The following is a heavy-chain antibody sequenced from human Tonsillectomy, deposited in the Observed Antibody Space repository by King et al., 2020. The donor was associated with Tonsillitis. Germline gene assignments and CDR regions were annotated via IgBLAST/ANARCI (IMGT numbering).Heavy chain of an antibody. Sequence: QLVQSGGGLVKPGGSLRLSCAASGFTFRSYSMNWVRQAPGKGLEWVSSISNSGSYKYYADSVKGRFTISRGNAKNSLNLQMNSLRAEDTAVYYCARGKDWNDNWGQGTLVTVSS. D-gene: IGHD1-1*01. J-gene: IGHJ4*02. V-gene: IGHV3-21*01. CDR3: ARGKDWNDN. CDR1: GFTFRSYS. CDR2: ISNSGSYK.